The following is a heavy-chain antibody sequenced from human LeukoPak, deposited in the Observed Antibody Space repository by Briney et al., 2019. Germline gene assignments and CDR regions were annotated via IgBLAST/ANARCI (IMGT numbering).Heavy chain of an antibody. V-gene: IGHV1-2*02. J-gene: IGHJ5*02. D-gene: IGHD3-22*01. Sequence: ASVKVSCKASGYTFTGYYMHWVRQAPGQGLEWMGWINPNSGGTNYAQKFQGRVTMTEDTSTDTAYMELSSLRSEDTAVYYCATTSWHSSGYSWGQGTLVTVSS. CDR1: GYTFTGYY. CDR2: INPNSGGT. CDR3: ATTSWHSSGYS.